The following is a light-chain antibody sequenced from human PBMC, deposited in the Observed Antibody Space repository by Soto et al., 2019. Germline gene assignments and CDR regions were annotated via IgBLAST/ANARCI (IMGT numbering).Light chain of an antibody. Sequence: EIVLTQSPGTLSLSPGERATLSCRASQTVSSTYIAWYQQSPGQPPRLLIYGASSRATGIPDRFSGSGAGTDFTLTISRLEPEDFAVYFCQQYGRSPPFTVGQGTKVEIK. V-gene: IGKV3-20*01. J-gene: IGKJ2*01. CDR3: QQYGRSPPFT. CDR2: GAS. CDR1: QTVSSTY.